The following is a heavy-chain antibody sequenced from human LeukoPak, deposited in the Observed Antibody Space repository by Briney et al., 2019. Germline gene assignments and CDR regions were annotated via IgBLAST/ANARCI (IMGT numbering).Heavy chain of an antibody. CDR3: ARELELDP. CDR2: INPNSGGT. D-gene: IGHD1-7*01. Sequence: ASVKASCKASGYTFTGYYMHWVRQAPGQGLEWMGWINPNSGGTNYAQKFRGRVTMTRDTSISTAYMELRSLRSDDTAVYYCARELELDPWGQGTLVTVSS. J-gene: IGHJ5*02. V-gene: IGHV1-2*02. CDR1: GYTFTGYY.